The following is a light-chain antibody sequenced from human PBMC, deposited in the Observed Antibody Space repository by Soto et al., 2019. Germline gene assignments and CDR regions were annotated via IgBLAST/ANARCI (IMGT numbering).Light chain of an antibody. Sequence: QSALTQPPSASGTPGQRVTISCSGSNSNIGGRNYVFWYHQVPGTAPKLLIFKTDQRASGVPDRFSASRSGTSASLAISGLQSEDEADYYVAACDDSVSGVLFGGGTKLTVL. CDR3: AACDDSVSGVL. V-gene: IGLV1-47*01. J-gene: IGLJ2*01. CDR2: KTD. CDR1: NSNIGGRNY.